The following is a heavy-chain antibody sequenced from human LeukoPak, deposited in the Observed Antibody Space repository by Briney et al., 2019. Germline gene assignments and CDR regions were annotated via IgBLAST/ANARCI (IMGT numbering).Heavy chain of an antibody. V-gene: IGHV3-23*01. CDR3: ARDPQKSYYGSGKYYYYYYMDV. D-gene: IGHD3-10*01. J-gene: IGHJ6*03. CDR1: GFTFSTFA. CDR2: IFPSGGEI. Sequence: GGSLRLSCAASGFTFSTFAMIWVRQPPGKGLEWVSSIFPSGGEIHYADSVRGRFTISRDNSKSTLSLQMNSLRAEDTAVYYCARDPQKSYYGSGKYYYYYYMDVWGKGTTVTVSS.